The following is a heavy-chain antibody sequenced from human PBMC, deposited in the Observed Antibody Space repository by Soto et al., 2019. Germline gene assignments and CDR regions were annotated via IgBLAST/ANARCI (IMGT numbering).Heavy chain of an antibody. J-gene: IGHJ5*02. D-gene: IGHD2-21*01. V-gene: IGHV3-9*01. CDR3: ARGRGALTVISNWFDP. Sequence: EVQLVESGGGLVQPGRSLRLSCEASGLTFEDYAMHWIRQAPGKGLLWVAGINWNSGSTGYADSVKGRFTISRDNVNKSLHLEMSALKVEDTAMYYCARGRGALTVISNWFDPWGQGTLVTVS. CDR2: INWNSGST. CDR1: GLTFEDYA.